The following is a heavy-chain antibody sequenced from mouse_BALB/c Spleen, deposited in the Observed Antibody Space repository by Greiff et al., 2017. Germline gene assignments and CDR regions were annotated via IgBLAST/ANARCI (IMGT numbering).Heavy chain of an antibody. CDR1: GYSFTDYI. V-gene: IGHV1-39*01. Sequence: EVQLQQTGPELVKPGASVKISCKASGYSFTDYIMLWVKQSHGKSLEWIGNINPYYGSTSYNLKFKGKATLTVDKSSSTAYMQLNSLTSEDSAVYYCARAITTAYYAMDYWGQGTSVTVSS. J-gene: IGHJ4*01. CDR2: INPYYGST. CDR3: ARAITTAYYAMDY. D-gene: IGHD1-2*01.